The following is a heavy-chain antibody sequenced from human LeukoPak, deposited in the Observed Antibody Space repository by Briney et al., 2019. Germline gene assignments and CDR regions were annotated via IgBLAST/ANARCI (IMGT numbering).Heavy chain of an antibody. CDR1: GGSISSYY. CDR3: ARDQGIVVVVAAKPYNWFDP. Sequence: KPSETLSLTCTVSGGSISSYYWSWIRQPPGKGLEWIGYIYYSGSTNYNPSLKSRVTISVDTSKNQFSLKLSSVTAADTAVYYCARDQGIVVVVAAKPYNWFDPWGQGTLVTVSS. J-gene: IGHJ5*02. D-gene: IGHD2-15*01. CDR2: IYYSGST. V-gene: IGHV4-59*12.